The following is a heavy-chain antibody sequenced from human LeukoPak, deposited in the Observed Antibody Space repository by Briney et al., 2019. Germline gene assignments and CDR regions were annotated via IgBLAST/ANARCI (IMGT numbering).Heavy chain of an antibody. D-gene: IGHD4-11*01. CDR1: GGSFSGYY. CDR3: ARGPGDYTNDY. CDR2: INHSGST. Sequence: SETLSLTCAVYGGSFSGYYWSWIRQPPGKGLEWIGEINHSGSTNYNLSLKSRVTISVDTSKNQFSLKLSSVTAADTAVYYCARGPGDYTNDYWGQGTLVTVSS. J-gene: IGHJ4*02. V-gene: IGHV4-34*01.